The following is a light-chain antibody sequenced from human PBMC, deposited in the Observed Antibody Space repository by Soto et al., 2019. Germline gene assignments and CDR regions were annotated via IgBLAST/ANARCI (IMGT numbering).Light chain of an antibody. CDR3: SSHTSSSTHVV. Sequence: QSVLTQPASVSGSPGQSITISCTGTNSDVGGYNYVSWYQQHPGKAPRLIIYEVSNRPSGVSNRFSGSKSGNTASLTISGLQAEDGADYYCSSHTSSSTHVVFGGGTKLTVL. J-gene: IGLJ2*01. V-gene: IGLV2-14*01. CDR2: EVS. CDR1: NSDVGGYNY.